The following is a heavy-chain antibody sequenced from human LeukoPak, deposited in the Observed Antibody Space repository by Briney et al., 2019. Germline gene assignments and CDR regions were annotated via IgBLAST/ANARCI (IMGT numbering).Heavy chain of an antibody. CDR3: TTDPFKAVTAILDAFDI. D-gene: IGHD2-21*02. Sequence: PGGSLRLSCAASGFTFRNALISWVRQAPGKGLEWVGRIKSKTDGGTTDYAAPVKGRFTISRDDSKNTLYLQMNSLKTEDTAVYYCTTDPFKAVTAILDAFDIWGQGTMVTVSS. V-gene: IGHV3-15*01. CDR1: GFTFRNAL. CDR2: IKSKTDGGTT. J-gene: IGHJ3*02.